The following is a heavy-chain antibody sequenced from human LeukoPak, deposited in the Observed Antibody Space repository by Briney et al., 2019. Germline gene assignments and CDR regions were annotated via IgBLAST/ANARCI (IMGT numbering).Heavy chain of an antibody. J-gene: IGHJ3*02. Sequence: PSQTLSLTCTVSGDSISSGRSYWSWIRQPAGTGLEWIGRIYTSGSTNYNPSLKSRVTISVDTSKNQFSLKLSSVTAADTAVYYCARRGLRVPAAMGAFDIWGQGTMVTVSS. CDR2: IYTSGST. V-gene: IGHV4-61*02. CDR1: GDSISSGRSY. CDR3: ARRGLRVPAAMGAFDI. D-gene: IGHD2-2*01.